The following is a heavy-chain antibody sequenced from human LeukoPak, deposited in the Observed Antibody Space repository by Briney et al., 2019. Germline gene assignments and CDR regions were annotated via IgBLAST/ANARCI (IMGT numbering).Heavy chain of an antibody. V-gene: IGHV4-39*07. CDR1: GGSISSSSYY. CDR2: IYYSGST. CDR3: ARAGYDSSGYFVDY. Sequence: SETLSLTCTVSGGSISSSSYYWGWIRQPPGKGLEWIGSIYYSGSTYYNPSLKSRVTISVDTSKNQFSLKLSSVTAADTAVYYCARAGYDSSGYFVDYWGQGTLVTVSS. D-gene: IGHD3-22*01. J-gene: IGHJ4*02.